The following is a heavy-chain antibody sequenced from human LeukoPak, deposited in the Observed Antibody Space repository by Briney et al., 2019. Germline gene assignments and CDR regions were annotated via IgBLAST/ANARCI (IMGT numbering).Heavy chain of an antibody. J-gene: IGHJ5*02. D-gene: IGHD3-22*01. CDR2: INPNSGGT. CDR1: GYTFTGYY. CDR3: AREAGGYDSSGYPNWFDP. Sequence: ASVKVSCKASGYTFTGYYMHWVRQAPGQGLEWMGWINPNSGGTNYAQKCQGRVSMTRDTSISTAYMELSRLRSDDTAVYYCAREAGGYDSSGYPNWFDPWGQGTLVTVSS. V-gene: IGHV1-2*02.